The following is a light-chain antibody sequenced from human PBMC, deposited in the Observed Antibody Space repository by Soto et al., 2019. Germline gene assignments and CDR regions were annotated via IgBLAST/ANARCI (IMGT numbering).Light chain of an antibody. J-gene: IGKJ5*01. CDR1: QSVSSN. V-gene: IGKV3D-15*01. CDR2: GAS. CDR3: QQYNNWPIT. Sequence: EIVMTHSPATLSVSPCERATLSCSASQSVSSNLAWYQQKPGQAPRLLIYGASTRATGIPARFSGSGSGTEFTLTISSLQSEDFAVYYCQQYNNWPITFGQGTRLEIK.